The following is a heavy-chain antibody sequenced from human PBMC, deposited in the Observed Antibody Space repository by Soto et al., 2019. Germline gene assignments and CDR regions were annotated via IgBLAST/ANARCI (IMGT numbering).Heavy chain of an antibody. CDR2: MNPNSGNT. CDR3: ARGGGLYCSGGSCYYYYYMDV. V-gene: IGHV1-8*01. CDR1: GYTFTSYD. D-gene: IGHD2-15*01. J-gene: IGHJ6*03. Sequence: QVQLVQSGAEVKKPGASVKVSCKASGYTFTSYDINWVRQATGQGLEWMGWMNPNSGNTGYAQKFQGRVTMTRNTSLSTAYMELSSLRSEDTAVYYCARGGGLYCSGGSCYYYYYMDVWGKGTTVTVSS.